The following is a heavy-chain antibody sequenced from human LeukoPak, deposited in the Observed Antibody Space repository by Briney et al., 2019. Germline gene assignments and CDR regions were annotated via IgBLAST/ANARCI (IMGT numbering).Heavy chain of an antibody. Sequence: GGSLRLSCAASGFTFSSYWMSWVRQAPGKGLEWVANIKQDGSEKYYVDSVKGRFTISRDNAKSSLYLQMNSLRAEDTAVYYCARAGIQLWLRGFDYWGQGTLVTVSS. V-gene: IGHV3-7*01. CDR3: ARAGIQLWLRGFDY. J-gene: IGHJ4*02. CDR2: IKQDGSEK. CDR1: GFTFSSYW. D-gene: IGHD5-18*01.